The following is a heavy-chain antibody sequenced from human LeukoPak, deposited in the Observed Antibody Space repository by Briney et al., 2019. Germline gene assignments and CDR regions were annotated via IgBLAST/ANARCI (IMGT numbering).Heavy chain of an antibody. J-gene: IGHJ6*02. CDR1: GGSFSGYY. Sequence: TSETLSLTCAVYGGSFSGYYWSWIRQPPGKGLEWVSVMYGGGSKYYADSVKGRFTISRDSPTNMVFLEMNSLRAEDTAVYYCARGHGAYSSVPYRYYGMDVWGQGTTVAVSS. CDR2: MYGGGSK. D-gene: IGHD6-25*01. CDR3: ARGHGAYSSVPYRYYGMDV. V-gene: IGHV3-66*01.